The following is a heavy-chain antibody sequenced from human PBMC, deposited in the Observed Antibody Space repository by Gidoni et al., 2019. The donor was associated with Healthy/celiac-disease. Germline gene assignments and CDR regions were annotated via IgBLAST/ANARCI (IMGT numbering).Heavy chain of an antibody. CDR3: ASMIAAAGTGYFDL. J-gene: IGHJ2*01. CDR1: GFTLSSYA. D-gene: IGHD6-13*01. CDR2: ISYEGSNK. Sequence: QVQLVASGGGVVQPGWSLRLSCAASGFTLSSYAMHWVRQAPGKGLEWVAVISYEGSNKYYADSVKGRFTISRDNSKNTLYLQMNSLRAEDTAVYYCASMIAAAGTGYFDLWGRGTLVTVSS. V-gene: IGHV3-30-3*01.